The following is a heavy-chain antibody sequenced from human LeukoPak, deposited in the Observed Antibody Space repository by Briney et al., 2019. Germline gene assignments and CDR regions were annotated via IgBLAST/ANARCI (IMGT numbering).Heavy chain of an antibody. CDR3: ARERFGELLVDY. CDR1: GFTFSSYS. J-gene: IGHJ4*02. CDR2: ISSSSSYI. D-gene: IGHD3-10*01. V-gene: IGHV3-21*01. Sequence: GGSLRLSCAASGFTFSSYSMNWVRQAPGKGLEWVSSISSSSSYIYYADSVKGRFTISRDNAKNSLYLQMNSLRAEDAAVYYCARERFGELLVDYWGQGNLVTVSS.